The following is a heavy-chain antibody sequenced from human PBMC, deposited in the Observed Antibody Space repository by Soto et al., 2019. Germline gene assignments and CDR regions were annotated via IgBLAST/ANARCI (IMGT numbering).Heavy chain of an antibody. V-gene: IGHV3-23*01. CDR1: GSTFSSYA. D-gene: IGHD3-9*01. CDR2: ISGTGRVT. Sequence: EVQLLESGGGLVQPGESLKISCAVSGSTFSSYAMSWVRQAPGKGLEWVSGISGTGRVTNYAESVKGRFTISRDNPKNTLSLEMKSLRAEDTAVYYCAKDVHYDIVTGIEYFDHWGQGTLVTVSS. J-gene: IGHJ1*01. CDR3: AKDVHYDIVTGIEYFDH.